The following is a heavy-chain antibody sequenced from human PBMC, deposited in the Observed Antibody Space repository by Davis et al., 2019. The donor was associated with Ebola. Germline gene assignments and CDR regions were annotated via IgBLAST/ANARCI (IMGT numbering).Heavy chain of an antibody. CDR2: ISSSSSYI. CDR3: ARGQVGAIMTTDY. D-gene: IGHD1-26*01. V-gene: IGHV3-21*01. J-gene: IGHJ4*02. CDR1: GFTFSSYS. Sequence: GESLKISCAASGFTFSSYSMNWVRQAPGKGLEWVSSISSSSSYIYYADSVKGRFTISRDNAKNSLYLQMNSLRAEDTAVHYCARGQVGAIMTTDYWGQGTLVTVSS.